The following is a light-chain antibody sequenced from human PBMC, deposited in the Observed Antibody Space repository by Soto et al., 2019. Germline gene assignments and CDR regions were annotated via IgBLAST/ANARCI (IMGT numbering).Light chain of an antibody. CDR3: QQYNNWPSWT. J-gene: IGKJ1*01. Sequence: EILMTQSTATRSVSPGERATLSCRASQNVNSNLAWYQQKPGQAPRLLIYVASTMATGIPARFSGSVSGTEFTLTISSLQSEDSAVSYCQQYNNWPSWTFGQGPNVEIK. CDR2: VAS. V-gene: IGKV3-15*01. CDR1: QNVNSN.